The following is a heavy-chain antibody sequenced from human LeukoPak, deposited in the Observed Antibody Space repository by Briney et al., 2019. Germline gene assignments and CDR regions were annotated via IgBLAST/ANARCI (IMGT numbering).Heavy chain of an antibody. Sequence: AGGSLRLSCAASGFTFSSYAMSWVRQAPGKGLEWVSTISGSGGGTYYADSVKGRFTISGDNSKNTLYLQMNSLRAEDTAVFYCAKYMQRTAFDYFDYWGQGTLVTVSS. D-gene: IGHD6-25*01. CDR2: ISGSGGGT. J-gene: IGHJ4*02. V-gene: IGHV3-23*01. CDR1: GFTFSSYA. CDR3: AKYMQRTAFDYFDY.